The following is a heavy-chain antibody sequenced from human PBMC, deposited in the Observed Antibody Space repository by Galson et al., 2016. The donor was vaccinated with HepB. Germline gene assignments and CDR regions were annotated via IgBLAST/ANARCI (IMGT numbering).Heavy chain of an antibody. CDR1: GFTFDDYG. J-gene: IGHJ6*02. Sequence: SLRLSCAASGFTFDDYGMHWVRQAPGKGLEWVSGISWNSGSIAYAGSVKGRFTTSRDNAKNSLYLQMNSPRPDDTALYYCAKGRGFYYYSMDVWGQGTTVIVSS. V-gene: IGHV3-9*01. CDR3: AKGRGFYYYSMDV. CDR2: ISWNSGSI.